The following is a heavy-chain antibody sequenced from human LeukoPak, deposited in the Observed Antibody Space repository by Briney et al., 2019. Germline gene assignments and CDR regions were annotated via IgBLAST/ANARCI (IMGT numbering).Heavy chain of an antibody. D-gene: IGHD6-13*01. CDR2: IIPIFGTA. CDR3: ARSSIIAAAGPYYFDY. V-gene: IGHV1-69*06. CDR1: GGTFSSYA. J-gene: IGHJ4*02. Sequence: SVKVSCKASGGTFSSYAISWVRQAPGQGLEWMGGIIPIFGTANYAQKFQGRVTITADKSTSIADMELSNLRSEDAAVYYCARSSIIAAAGPYYFDYWGQGTLVTVSS.